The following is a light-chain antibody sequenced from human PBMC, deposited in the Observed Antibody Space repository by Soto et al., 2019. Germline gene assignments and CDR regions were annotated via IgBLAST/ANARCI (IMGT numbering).Light chain of an antibody. CDR3: TSYTANSPLDV. Sequence: QSALTQPASVSGSPGQSITISCTGTSNDIGGYNFVSWYQQHPGKAPKLIIYEVTNRPSGVSDRFSGSKSGNTASLSISGLQAEDEADYYCTSYTANSPLDVFGAGTQLTVL. CDR2: EVT. V-gene: IGLV2-14*01. J-gene: IGLJ7*01. CDR1: SNDIGGYNF.